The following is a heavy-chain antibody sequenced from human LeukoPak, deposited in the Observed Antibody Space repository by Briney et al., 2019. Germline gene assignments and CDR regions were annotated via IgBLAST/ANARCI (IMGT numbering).Heavy chain of an antibody. CDR1: GGSISSHY. J-gene: IGHJ4*02. V-gene: IGHV4-59*08. CDR2: IYYSGST. CDR3: ARQGSGWYYFDY. Sequence: SETLSLICTVSGGSISSHYWSWIRQPPGKGLEWIGYIYYSGSTNYNPSLNSRATMSVDTSKRQFSLKLNFVTAADTAVYYCARQGSGWYYFDYWGQGTVVTVSS. D-gene: IGHD6-19*01.